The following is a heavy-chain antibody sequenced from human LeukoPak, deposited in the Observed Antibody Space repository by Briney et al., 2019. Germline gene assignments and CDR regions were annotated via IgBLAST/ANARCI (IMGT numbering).Heavy chain of an antibody. Sequence: PGGSLRLSCAASGFTFSSYAMSWVRQAPGKGLEWVALISNDGSTTYYADSVKGRFTISRDNSKNTLYVQMNSLRGEDTAVYYCARVVSGYGLYFYYGMDVWGQGTTVTVSS. D-gene: IGHD5-12*01. V-gene: IGHV3-30-3*01. CDR2: ISNDGSTT. CDR3: ARVVSGYGLYFYYGMDV. CDR1: GFTFSSYA. J-gene: IGHJ6*02.